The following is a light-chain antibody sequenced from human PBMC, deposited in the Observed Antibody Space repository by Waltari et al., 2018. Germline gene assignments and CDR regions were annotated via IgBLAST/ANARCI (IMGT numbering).Light chain of an antibody. V-gene: IGKV4-1*01. J-gene: IGKJ3*01. CDR2: WAS. Sequence: DIVMNQSPDSLAVSLGERATLNCKSSQSVLYSSNNKNYLTWYQQKPGQPPKLLIYWASTRESGVPDRFSGSGSGTDFTLTISSLQAEDVAVYYCQQYYSTPFTFGPGTKVDIK. CDR1: QSVLYSSNNKNY. CDR3: QQYYSTPFT.